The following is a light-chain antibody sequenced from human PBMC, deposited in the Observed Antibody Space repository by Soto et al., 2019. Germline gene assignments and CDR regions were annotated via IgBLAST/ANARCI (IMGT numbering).Light chain of an antibody. J-gene: IGLJ2*01. Sequence: QSVLTQPPSASGTPGQGVTLSCSGGDSNIGRHAVTWYQKLPGTAPRLLTSSDNRRPSGVPDRFSGSKSGASASLAISGLQSEDEGDYFCATWDDSLHGVVFGGGTKVTVL. CDR2: SDN. CDR3: ATWDDSLHGVV. CDR1: DSNIGRHA. V-gene: IGLV1-44*01.